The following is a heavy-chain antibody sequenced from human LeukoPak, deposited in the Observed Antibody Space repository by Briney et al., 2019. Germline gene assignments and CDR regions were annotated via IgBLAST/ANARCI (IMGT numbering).Heavy chain of an antibody. V-gene: IGHV3-15*07. Sequence: PGGSLRLSCAGSGFIFNNYAMHWVRQPPGKGLEWVGRIKSEIDGGATDYAAPVQGRFTISRDDSQATLYLQMNSLKTEDTAVYYCTTGGSVIVAGTRAFDIWGLGTMVTVSS. CDR2: IKSEIDGGAT. J-gene: IGHJ3*02. D-gene: IGHD5-12*01. CDR1: GFIFNNYA. CDR3: TTGGSVIVAGTRAFDI.